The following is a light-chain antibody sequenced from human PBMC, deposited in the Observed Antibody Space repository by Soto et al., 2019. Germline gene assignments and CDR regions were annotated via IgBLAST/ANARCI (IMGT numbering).Light chain of an antibody. V-gene: IGKV3-11*01. Sequence: DIVLTQSPATLSLSPGDRATLSCRASQNVNNYLAWYQQKPGQAPRLLIYDASNRATGIPARFSGSGSGTDFTLTISSLEPEDFAIYYCQQRLSWYTFDQGTRLEIK. CDR2: DAS. CDR1: QNVNNY. J-gene: IGKJ2*01. CDR3: QQRLSWYT.